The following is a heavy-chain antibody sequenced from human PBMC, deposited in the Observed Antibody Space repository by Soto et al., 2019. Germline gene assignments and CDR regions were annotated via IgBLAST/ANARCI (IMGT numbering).Heavy chain of an antibody. J-gene: IGHJ3*02. CDR2: IYYSGST. D-gene: IGHD3-10*01. Sequence: QVQLQESGPGLVKPSQTLSLTCTVSGVSISGGGYHWSWIRQLPGKGLEWIGYIYYSGSTYYNPSLKSRVTISLDTSKNQFSLTLTSVTAADTAVYYCARDFPRLLWFGDGRGVDIWGQGTMVTVSS. CDR1: GVSISGGGYH. CDR3: ARDFPRLLWFGDGRGVDI. V-gene: IGHV4-31*03.